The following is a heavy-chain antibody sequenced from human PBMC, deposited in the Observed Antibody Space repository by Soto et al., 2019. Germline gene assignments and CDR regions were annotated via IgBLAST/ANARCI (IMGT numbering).Heavy chain of an antibody. CDR2: IIPIFGTA. Sequence: GASVKVSCKASGGTFSSYAISWVRQAPGQGLEWMGGIIPIFGTANYAQKFQGRVTITADESTSTAYMELSSLRSEDTAVYYCARSVVVVAATDYYYYGMDFWGQGTTVTVSS. J-gene: IGHJ6*02. V-gene: IGHV1-69*13. CDR1: GGTFSSYA. D-gene: IGHD2-15*01. CDR3: ARSVVVVAATDYYYYGMDF.